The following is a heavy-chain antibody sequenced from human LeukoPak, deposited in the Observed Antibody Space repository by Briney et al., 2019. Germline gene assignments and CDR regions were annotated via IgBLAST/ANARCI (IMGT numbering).Heavy chain of an antibody. CDR3: ASYSSGSMFDY. CDR2: IYNSGST. Sequence: KPSETLSLTCTVSGGSFSSSRYYWGWIRQPPGKGLEWIGSIYNSGSTSYNPSLKSRVTISVDTSKSQFSLKVSSVTATDTAVYYCASYSSGSMFDYWGQGTLVTVSS. J-gene: IGHJ4*02. V-gene: IGHV4-39*01. D-gene: IGHD5-18*01. CDR1: GGSFSSSRYY.